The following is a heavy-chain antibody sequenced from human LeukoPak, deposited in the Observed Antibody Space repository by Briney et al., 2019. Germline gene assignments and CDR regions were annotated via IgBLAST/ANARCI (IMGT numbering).Heavy chain of an antibody. CDR3: ARGDIVVVPASNLFDY. V-gene: IGHV3-74*01. CDR1: GFTFSSHW. J-gene: IGHJ4*02. Sequence: GSLRLSCAVSGFTFSSHWMHWVRQAPGKGLVWVSRINSDGSSTSYAASVKGRFTISRDNAKNTLYLQMNSLRAEDTAVYYCARGDIVVVPASNLFDYWGRGTLATVSS. CDR2: INSDGSST. D-gene: IGHD2-2*01.